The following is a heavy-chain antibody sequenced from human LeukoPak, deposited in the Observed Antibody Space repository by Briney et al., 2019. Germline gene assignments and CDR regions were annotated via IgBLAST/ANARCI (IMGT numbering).Heavy chain of an antibody. CDR2: ISGSGGNT. CDR1: GFTFSSYA. V-gene: IGHV3-23*01. Sequence: GGSLRLSCAASGFTFSSYAMSWVRQAPGKGLEWASAISGSGGNTYYADSVKGRFTISRDNSKNTLYLQMNSLRAEDTAIYYCARVIIAVHGYNLGPIDYWGQGTLVTVSS. CDR3: ARVIIAVHGYNLGPIDY. D-gene: IGHD5-24*01. J-gene: IGHJ4*02.